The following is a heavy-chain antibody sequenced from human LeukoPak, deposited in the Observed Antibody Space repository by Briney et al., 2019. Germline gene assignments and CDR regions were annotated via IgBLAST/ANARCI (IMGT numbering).Heavy chain of an antibody. J-gene: IGHJ6*02. D-gene: IGHD6-13*01. CDR1: GFTFSSYA. CDR3: AKEATGYSSSWYGGYGGNSYYYYGMDV. CDR2: ISGSGGST. Sequence: GGSLRLSCAASGFTFSSYAMSWVRQAPGKELEWVSAISGSGGSTYYADSVKGRFTISRDNSKNTLYLQMNSLRAEDTAVYYCAKEATGYSSSWYGGYGGNSYYYYGMDVWGQGTTVTVSS. V-gene: IGHV3-23*01.